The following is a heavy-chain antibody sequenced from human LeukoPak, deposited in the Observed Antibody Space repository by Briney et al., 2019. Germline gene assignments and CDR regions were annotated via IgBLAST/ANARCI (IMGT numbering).Heavy chain of an antibody. D-gene: IGHD6-13*01. CDR3: ARACRNRIAAAENLDY. V-gene: IGHV3-30-3*01. CDR2: ISYDGSNK. J-gene: IGHJ4*02. CDR1: GFSFSSYA. Sequence: GGSLRLSCAASGFSFSSYAMHWVRQAPGKGLEWVAVISYDGSNKYYADSVKGRFTISRDNSKNTLYLQMNSLRAEDTAVYYCARACRNRIAAAENLDYWGQGTLVTVSS.